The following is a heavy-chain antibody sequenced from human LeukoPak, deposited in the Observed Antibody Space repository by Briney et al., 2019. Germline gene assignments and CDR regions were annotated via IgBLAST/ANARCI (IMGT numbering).Heavy chain of an antibody. V-gene: IGHV4-59*01. D-gene: IGHD3-10*01. J-gene: IGHJ6*03. CDR3: ARAYYHGSGPLVAYYYMDV. CDR2: IYYSGST. Sequence: SETLSLTCTVSGGSISSYYWSWIRQPPGKGLEWIGYIYYSGSTNYNPSLKSRVTISVDTSKNQFSLKLSSVTAEDTAVYYCARAYYHGSGPLVAYYYMDVWGKGTTVTVSS. CDR1: GGSISSYY.